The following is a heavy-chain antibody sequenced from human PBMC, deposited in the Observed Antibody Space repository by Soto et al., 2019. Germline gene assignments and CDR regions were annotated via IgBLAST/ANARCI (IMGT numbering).Heavy chain of an antibody. CDR3: AGGLSSSATFYHYYGMDV. CDR2: INHSGST. D-gene: IGHD6-6*01. J-gene: IGHJ6*02. CDR1: GLSFMCYH. Sequence: SDTLSVTCAVYGLSFMCYHVSWSRPPPGKGLEWIGEINHSGSTNYNPSLKSRVIISLETSKNQFSLILTSVTAADTAVYYCAGGLSSSATFYHYYGMDVWGQGTTVT. V-gene: IGHV4-34*01.